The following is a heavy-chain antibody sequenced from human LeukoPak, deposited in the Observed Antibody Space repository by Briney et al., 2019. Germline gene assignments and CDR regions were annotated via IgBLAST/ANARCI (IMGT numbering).Heavy chain of an antibody. V-gene: IGHV3-23*01. CDR3: AKDHPIVVVIANPFDY. D-gene: IGHD2-21*01. CDR2: ISGSGGST. CDR1: GFTFSSYA. Sequence: GGSLRLSCAASGFTFSSYAMSWVRQAPGKGLEWVSAISGSGGSTYYADSVKGRFTISRDNSKNTLYLQMNSLRAEDTAVYYCAKDHPIVVVIANPFDYWGQGTLVTVSS. J-gene: IGHJ4*02.